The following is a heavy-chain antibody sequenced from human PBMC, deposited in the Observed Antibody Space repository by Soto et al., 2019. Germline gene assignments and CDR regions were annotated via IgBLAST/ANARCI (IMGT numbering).Heavy chain of an antibody. D-gene: IGHD3-3*01. CDR1: GGSFSDYA. Sequence: QVQLVQSGAELKKPGSSVRVSCKVSGGSFSDYAISWVRQAPGQGLEWVGGIIPMLGTPNYAPELQCRVPITADASTSTVYMELSSLRSEDTAVYYCARDPQKYYDLGVDVWGQGTTVIVSS. V-gene: IGHV1-69*01. CDR3: ARDPQKYYDLGVDV. CDR2: IIPMLGTP. J-gene: IGHJ6*02.